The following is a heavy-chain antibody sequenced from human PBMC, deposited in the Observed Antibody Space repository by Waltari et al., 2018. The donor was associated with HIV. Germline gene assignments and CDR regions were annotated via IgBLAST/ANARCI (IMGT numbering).Heavy chain of an antibody. V-gene: IGHV1-46*01. CDR2: INAGGGDA. Sequence: QVQLIQPAFEMRKPGTSVRLSCRASGFLLAEHYLHWGRQGPRQIFEWMGIINAGGGDANSAQKFQARVTLTRDLFTGSIYMDLMSLKSDDTGVYFCARAGLGGLIQDFDIWGQGTQLIVSS. CDR1: GFLLAEHY. CDR3: ARAGLGGLIQDFDI. D-gene: IGHD1-26*01. J-gene: IGHJ4*02.